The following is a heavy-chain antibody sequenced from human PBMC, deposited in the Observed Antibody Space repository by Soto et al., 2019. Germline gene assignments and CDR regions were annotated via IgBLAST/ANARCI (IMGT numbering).Heavy chain of an antibody. J-gene: IGHJ5*02. CDR2: IRNTPYGETT. CDR3: SRGSFGYYGP. D-gene: IGHD2-2*03. CDR1: GFSFSVLA. V-gene: IGHV3-49*04. Sequence: PGGSLRLSCNCSGFSFSVLARIWVRQAPGKGLEWVGCIRNTPYGETTAYAASLSGRFTIPRHESDIIAELQLNGLDTDVSGVYYCSRGSFGYYGPWGPGTLVTVSS.